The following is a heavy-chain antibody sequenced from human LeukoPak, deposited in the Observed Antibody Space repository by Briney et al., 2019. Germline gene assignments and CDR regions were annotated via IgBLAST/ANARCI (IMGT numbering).Heavy chain of an antibody. D-gene: IGHD3-10*01. Sequence: LSLTCTVSGGSISGYYWSWIRQAPGKGLEWVSYISSSSSTIYYADSVKGRFTISRDNAKNSLYLQMNSLRDEDTAVYYCARDSSDVRDDYGDFWGQGTLVTVSS. CDR1: GGSISGYY. CDR3: ARDSSDVRDDYGDF. J-gene: IGHJ4*02. CDR2: ISSSSSTI. V-gene: IGHV3-11*04.